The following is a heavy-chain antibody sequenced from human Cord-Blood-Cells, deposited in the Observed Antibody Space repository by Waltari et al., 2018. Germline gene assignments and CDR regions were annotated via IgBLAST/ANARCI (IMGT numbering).Heavy chain of an antibody. CDR3: ASAPGTTGTTYYYYYGMDV. CDR1: GGSFSGYY. Sequence: QVQLQQWGAGLLKPSETLSLTCAVYGGSFSGYYWSWIRQPQATGLEWIGEINHSGITNYNPSLKSRVTISVNTSKNQFSLKLSSVTAADTAVYYCASAPGTTGTTYYYYYGMDVWGQGTTVTVSS. V-gene: IGHV4-34*01. CDR2: INHSGIT. J-gene: IGHJ6*02. D-gene: IGHD1-1*01.